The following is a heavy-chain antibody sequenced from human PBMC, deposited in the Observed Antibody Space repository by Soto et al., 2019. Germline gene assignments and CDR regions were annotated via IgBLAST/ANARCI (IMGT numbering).Heavy chain of an antibody. J-gene: IGHJ3*02. V-gene: IGHV3-30*04. Sequence: GGSLRLSCAASGFTFSSYAMHWVRQAPGKGLEWVAVISYDGSNKYYADSVKGRFTISRDNSKNTLYLQMNSLRAEDTAVYYCARDRGDYGDYEPDAFDIWGQGTMVTVSS. CDR2: ISYDGSNK. CDR1: GFTFSSYA. CDR3: ARDRGDYGDYEPDAFDI. D-gene: IGHD4-17*01.